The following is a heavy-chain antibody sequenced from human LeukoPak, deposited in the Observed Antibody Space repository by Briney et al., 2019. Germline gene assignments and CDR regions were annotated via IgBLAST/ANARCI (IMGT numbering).Heavy chain of an antibody. V-gene: IGHV4-59*12. D-gene: IGHD2-15*01. Sequence: PSETLSLTCTVSGGSISTYYWSWIRQPPGKGLEWIGYIYYSGSTNYNPSLKSRVTISVDTSKNQFSLKLSSVTAADTAVYYCARGVTNCSGGSCYSLFRLPPYYFDYWGQGTLVTVSS. CDR2: IYYSGST. CDR3: ARGVTNCSGGSCYSLFRLPPYYFDY. CDR1: GGSISTYY. J-gene: IGHJ4*02.